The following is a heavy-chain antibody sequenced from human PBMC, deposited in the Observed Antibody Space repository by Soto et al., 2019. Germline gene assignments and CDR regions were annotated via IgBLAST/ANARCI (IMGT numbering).Heavy chain of an antibody. V-gene: IGHV4-59*01. CDR1: GGSIRSSY. CDR2: VYYTGST. Sequence: PSETLSLTCTVSGGSIRSSYWSWIRQPPGKELEWIGYVYYTGSTNYNPSLKSRVTISVDTSKNQFSLKLSSVTAADTAVYYCARSYYYGSGSYYFDYWGQGTLVTVSS. CDR3: ARSYYYGSGSYYFDY. J-gene: IGHJ4*02. D-gene: IGHD3-10*01.